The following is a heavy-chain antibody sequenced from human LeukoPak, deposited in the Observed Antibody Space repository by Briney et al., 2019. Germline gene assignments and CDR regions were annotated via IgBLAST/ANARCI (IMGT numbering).Heavy chain of an antibody. D-gene: IGHD3-10*01. CDR2: IYHSGIT. V-gene: IGHV4-30-2*01. J-gene: IGHJ6*02. CDR3: ARGSGFYYGSGSPPTAVDV. Sequence: SQTLSLTCAVSGGSIGRGGFSWSWIRLPPGKGLECIGYIYHSGITYYNPSLKSRVTISIDRSKNQFSLTLSSVTAADTAVYYCARGSGFYYGSGSPPTAVDVWGQGTTVTVSS. CDR1: GGSIGRGGFS.